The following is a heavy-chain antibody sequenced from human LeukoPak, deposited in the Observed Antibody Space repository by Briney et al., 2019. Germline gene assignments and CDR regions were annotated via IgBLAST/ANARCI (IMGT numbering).Heavy chain of an antibody. CDR1: GFTFSSCS. V-gene: IGHV3-21*01. CDR3: AKSPDYDFWSGPGGYMDV. D-gene: IGHD3-3*01. Sequence: GGSLRLSCAASGFTFSSCSMDWVRQAPGKGLEWVSSISTSSSYIYYADSVKGRFTISRDNSKNTLYLQMNSLRAEDTAVYYCAKSPDYDFWSGPGGYMDVWGKGTTVTVSS. CDR2: ISTSSSYI. J-gene: IGHJ6*03.